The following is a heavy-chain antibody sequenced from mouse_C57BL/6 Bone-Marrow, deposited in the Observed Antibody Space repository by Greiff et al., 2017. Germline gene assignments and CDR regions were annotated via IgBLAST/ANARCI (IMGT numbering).Heavy chain of an antibody. CDR3: ARVRNTSYWYFDV. V-gene: IGHV3-6*01. D-gene: IGHD5-2*01. Sequence: VQLKESGPGLVKPSQSLSLTCSVTGYSITSGYYWNWIRQFPGNKLEWMGYISYDGSNNSNPSLKNRISITRDTSKNQFFLKLNSVTTEDTATYYCARVRNTSYWYFDVWGTGTTVTVSS. CDR2: ISYDGSN. J-gene: IGHJ1*03. CDR1: GYSITSGYY.